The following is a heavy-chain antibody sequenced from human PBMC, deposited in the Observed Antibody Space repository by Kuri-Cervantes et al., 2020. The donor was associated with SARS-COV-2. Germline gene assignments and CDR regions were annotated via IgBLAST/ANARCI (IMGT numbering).Heavy chain of an antibody. CDR2: IYPGYSDT. CDR3: ARAIRDYYDSSAYFDY. J-gene: IGHJ4*02. D-gene: IGHD3-22*01. Sequence: GESPKIPRKGSGYSFTRYWIGWVRPMPGKGLEWMGIIYPGYSDTRYSPSFQGQVNISADKSISTAYLQWSSLKASDTAMYYCARAIRDYYDSSAYFDYWGQGTLVTVSS. CDR1: GYSFTRYW. V-gene: IGHV5-51*01.